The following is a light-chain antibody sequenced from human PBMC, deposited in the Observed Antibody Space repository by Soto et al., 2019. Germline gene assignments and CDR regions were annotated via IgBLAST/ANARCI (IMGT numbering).Light chain of an antibody. V-gene: IGLV1-51*01. CDR2: DSN. Sequence: QSVLTQPPSVSAAPGQKVTISCSGSSSNIGNNYVSWYQQLPGTAPKLLIYDSNKRPSGIPDRFSGSKSGTSGTLDITGLQTGDEADYYCGTWDNSLSAGVFGGGTQLTVL. J-gene: IGLJ2*01. CDR3: GTWDNSLSAGV. CDR1: SSNIGNNY.